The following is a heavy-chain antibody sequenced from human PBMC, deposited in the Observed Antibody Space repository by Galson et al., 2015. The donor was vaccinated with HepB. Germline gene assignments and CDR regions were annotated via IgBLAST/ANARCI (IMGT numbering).Heavy chain of an antibody. D-gene: IGHD6-13*01. V-gene: IGHV3-74*01. Sequence: SLRLSCAASGFTFYNYWMHWVRQAPGKGLVWVSRIRGDGSIAEYADSVKGRFTISRDNAKNTLYLQLNSLRAEDTAVYYCASDSSWSTVGYWGQGTLVTVSS. CDR2: IRGDGSIA. J-gene: IGHJ4*02. CDR1: GFTFYNYW. CDR3: ASDSSWSTVGY.